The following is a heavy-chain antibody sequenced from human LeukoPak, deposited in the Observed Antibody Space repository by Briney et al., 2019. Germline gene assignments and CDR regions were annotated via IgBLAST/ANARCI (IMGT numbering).Heavy chain of an antibody. CDR2: INPKSGDT. CDR1: GYTFTGYY. Sequence: ASVKVSCKASGYTFTGYYMYWVRQAPGQGPEWMGWINPKSGDTKFAQKFQGRVTMTRDTSISTAYMELSRLTSGDTAVYYCARGLLYSPMDVWGQGTTVIVSS. D-gene: IGHD3-3*01. V-gene: IGHV1-2*02. J-gene: IGHJ6*02. CDR3: ARGLLYSPMDV.